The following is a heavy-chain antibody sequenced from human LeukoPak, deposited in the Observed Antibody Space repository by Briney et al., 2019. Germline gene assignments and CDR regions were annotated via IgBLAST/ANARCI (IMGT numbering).Heavy chain of an antibody. J-gene: IGHJ4*02. D-gene: IGHD3-3*01. Sequence: SETLSLTCTVSGGSISSGDYYWSWIRQPPGKGLEWIGYIYYSGSTYYNPSLKSRVTISVDTSKNQFSLKLSSLTAAETAVYYCARAREKAYYDFWSGYPTNYYFDYWGQGTLVTVSS. CDR2: IYYSGST. CDR1: GGSISSGDYY. CDR3: ARAREKAYYDFWSGYPTNYYFDY. V-gene: IGHV4-30-4*01.